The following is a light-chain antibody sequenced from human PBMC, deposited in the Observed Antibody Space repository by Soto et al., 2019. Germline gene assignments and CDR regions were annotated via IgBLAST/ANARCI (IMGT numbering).Light chain of an antibody. CDR3: QQYDSSPWT. V-gene: IGKV3-20*01. J-gene: IGKJ1*01. CDR1: QSVSRNY. CDR2: GAS. Sequence: EIVLTQSPGTLSLSPGARATLSCRASQSVSRNYLAWYQQKPCQAPRLLIYGASSSATGIPDRFSGSGSGTDFTLTISRLEPEDFAVYYCQQYDSSPWTFGQGTKVEIK.